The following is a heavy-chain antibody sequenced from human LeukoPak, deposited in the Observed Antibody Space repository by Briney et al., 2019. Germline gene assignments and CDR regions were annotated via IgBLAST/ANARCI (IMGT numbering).Heavy chain of an antibody. V-gene: IGHV4-4*07. D-gene: IGHD5-12*01. CDR2: TYPSGST. Sequence: SETLSLTCTLSGGSLTYYYWSWIRQPAGKGMEWIGRTYPSGSTNYNPSLESRVTVSVDTSKNQFSLQLSSVTAADTALYYCARDRRGYVGYEGDPFDIWGQGTMVTVSS. J-gene: IGHJ3*02. CDR1: GGSLTYYY. CDR3: ARDRRGYVGYEGDPFDI.